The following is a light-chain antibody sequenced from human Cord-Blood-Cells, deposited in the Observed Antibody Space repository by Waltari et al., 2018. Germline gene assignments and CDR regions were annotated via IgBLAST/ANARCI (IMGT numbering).Light chain of an antibody. Sequence: QSALTQPASVSGSPGQSITISCPGTSSAVGSYNLVSCYQQHPGKAPKRMIYEGSKRPSGVSNRFSGSKSGNTTSLTISGLQAEDEADYYCCSYAGSSTFRVFGGGTKLTVL. CDR1: SSAVGSYNL. V-gene: IGLV2-23*03. CDR2: EGS. CDR3: CSYAGSSTFRV. J-gene: IGLJ2*01.